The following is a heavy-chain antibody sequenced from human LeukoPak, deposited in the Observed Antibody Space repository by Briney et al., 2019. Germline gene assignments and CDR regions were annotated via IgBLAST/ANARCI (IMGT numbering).Heavy chain of an antibody. J-gene: IGHJ5*02. CDR3: ARDPDYGDPS. Sequence: GGSLRLSCTVSGFTLTDHYMSWFRQSPGRGLEWISWITSSGTTRDYADSVKGRFTISRDNTKNSVYLQMTSLRPDDTAVYYCARDPDYGDPSWGQGTLVTVSS. V-gene: IGHV3-11*01. CDR2: ITSSGTTR. CDR1: GFTLTDHY. D-gene: IGHD4-17*01.